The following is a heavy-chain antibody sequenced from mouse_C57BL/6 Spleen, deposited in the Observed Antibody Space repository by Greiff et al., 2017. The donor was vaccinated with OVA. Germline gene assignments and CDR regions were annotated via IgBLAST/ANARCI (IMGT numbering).Heavy chain of an antibody. Sequence: VQLKESGPELVKPGASVKIPCKASGYTFTDYNMDWVKQSHGKSLEWIGDINPNNGGTIYNQKFKGKATLTVDKSSSTAYMELRSLTSEDTAVYYCARSAYYSNSFDYWGQGTTLTVSS. CDR2: INPNNGGT. CDR3: ARSAYYSNSFDY. V-gene: IGHV1-18*01. D-gene: IGHD2-5*01. CDR1: GYTFTDYN. J-gene: IGHJ2*01.